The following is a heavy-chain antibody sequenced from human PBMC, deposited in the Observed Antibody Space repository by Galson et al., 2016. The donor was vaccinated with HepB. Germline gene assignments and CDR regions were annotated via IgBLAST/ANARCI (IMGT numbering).Heavy chain of an antibody. D-gene: IGHD6-19*01. V-gene: IGHV3-30*03. CDR2: VSYDGTNK. J-gene: IGHJ3*02. Sequence: SLRLSCAASGFTFSSYGMHWVRQAPGKGLEWVALVSYDGTNKFHAGSVKGRFIVSRDNSKKTLYLQMNSLRPEDTAVYYCACIAVAEDGFDIWGQGTMVTVSS. CDR1: GFTFSSYG. CDR3: ACIAVAEDGFDI.